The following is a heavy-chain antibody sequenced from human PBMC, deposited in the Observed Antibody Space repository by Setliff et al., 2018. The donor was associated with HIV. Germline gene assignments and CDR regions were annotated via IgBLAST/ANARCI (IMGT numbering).Heavy chain of an antibody. J-gene: IGHJ4*02. CDR1: GFTFGSYA. D-gene: IGHD5-18*01. Sequence: GGSLRLSCAPSGFTFGSYAMSWVRQAPGKGLEWVSVISGSGDSTFYADSLKGRFTISRDNSKNTLYLQMNSLRAEDTAVYYCAKDANPRGYSFPDDYWGQGTLVTVSS. CDR3: AKDANPRGYSFPDDY. CDR2: ISGSGDST. V-gene: IGHV3-23*01.